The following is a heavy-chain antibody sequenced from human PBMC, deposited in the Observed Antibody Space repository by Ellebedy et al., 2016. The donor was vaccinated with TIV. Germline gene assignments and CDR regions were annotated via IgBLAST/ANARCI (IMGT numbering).Heavy chain of an antibody. CDR3: ARGGRDGYNGGWFDP. D-gene: IGHD5-24*01. V-gene: IGHV3-21*01. Sequence: PGGSLRLSCAASGFTFSSYSMNWVRQAPGKGLEWVSSISSSSSYIYYADSVKGRFTISRDNAKNSLYLQMNSLRAEDTAVYYCARGGRDGYNGGWFDPWGQGTLVTVSS. CDR2: ISSSSSYI. CDR1: GFTFSSYS. J-gene: IGHJ5*02.